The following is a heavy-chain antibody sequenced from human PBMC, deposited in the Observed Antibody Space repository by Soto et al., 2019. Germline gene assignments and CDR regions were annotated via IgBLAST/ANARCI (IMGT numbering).Heavy chain of an antibody. CDR1: GGSISSYY. D-gene: IGHD4-17*01. Sequence: SETLSLTCTVSGGSISSYYWSWIRQPPGKGLEWIGYMYYYGSTNYNPPLKSRVTISVDTSNNQSSLKLSSVTAADTAVYYCARRRTSGDPYYFDYRGHGTPVTVSS. CDR3: ARRRTSGDPYYFDY. V-gene: IGHV4-59*08. CDR2: MYYYGST. J-gene: IGHJ4*01.